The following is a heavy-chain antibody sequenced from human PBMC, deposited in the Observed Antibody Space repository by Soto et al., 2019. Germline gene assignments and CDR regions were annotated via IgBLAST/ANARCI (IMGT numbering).Heavy chain of an antibody. Sequence: SETLSLTCAVYGGSFSGYYWSWIRQPPGKGLEWIGEINHSGSTNYNPSLKSRVTISVDTSKNQFSLKLSSVTAADTAVYYCARVSGDYFDYWGQGTMVTVSS. V-gene: IGHV4-34*01. D-gene: IGHD4-17*01. J-gene: IGHJ4*02. CDR3: ARVSGDYFDY. CDR1: GGSFSGYY. CDR2: INHSGST.